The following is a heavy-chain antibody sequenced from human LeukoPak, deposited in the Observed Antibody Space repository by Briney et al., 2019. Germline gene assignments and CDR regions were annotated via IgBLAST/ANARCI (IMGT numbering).Heavy chain of an antibody. Sequence: PSETLSLTCAVYGGSFSGYYWSWIRQPPGKGLERIGEINHSGSTNYNPSLKSRVTISVDTSKNQFSLKLSSVTAADTAVYYCARLRAVAGPINWFDPWGQGTLVTVSS. J-gene: IGHJ5*02. CDR2: INHSGST. V-gene: IGHV4-34*01. CDR1: GGSFSGYY. CDR3: ARLRAVAGPINWFDP. D-gene: IGHD6-19*01.